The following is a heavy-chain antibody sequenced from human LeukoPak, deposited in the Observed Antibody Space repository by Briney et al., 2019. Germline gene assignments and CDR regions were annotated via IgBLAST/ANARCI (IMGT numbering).Heavy chain of an antibody. J-gene: IGHJ3*02. V-gene: IGHV3-7*01. CDR2: IKQDGSEK. CDR3: ARRGSQSYSSSWYFVVFTQDEDAFDI. Sequence: PGGSLRLSCAASGFTFSSYWMSWVRQAPGKGLEWVANIKQDGSEKYYVDSVKGRFTISRDNAKNSLYLQMNSLRAEDTAVYYCARRGSQSYSSSWYFVVFTQDEDAFDIWGQGTMVTVSS. D-gene: IGHD6-13*01. CDR1: GFTFSSYW.